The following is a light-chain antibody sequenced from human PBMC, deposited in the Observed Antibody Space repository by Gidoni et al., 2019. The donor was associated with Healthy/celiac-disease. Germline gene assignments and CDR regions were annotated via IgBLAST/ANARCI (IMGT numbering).Light chain of an antibody. Sequence: DIQMTQSPSTLSASVGDRVTITCRASQSISSWLAWYQQKPGKAPKLLVYKASSLESGVPSRFSGSGSGTEFTLTVSSLQPDDFATSYCRQYNSYWTFGQGTKVEIE. CDR2: KAS. CDR1: QSISSW. J-gene: IGKJ1*01. V-gene: IGKV1-5*03. CDR3: RQYNSYWT.